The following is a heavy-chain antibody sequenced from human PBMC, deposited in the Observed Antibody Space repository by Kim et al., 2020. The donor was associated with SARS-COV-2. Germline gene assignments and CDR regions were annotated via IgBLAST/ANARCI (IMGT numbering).Heavy chain of an antibody. V-gene: IGHV1-69*01. Sequence: FQGRVTITADESTSTAYMELSSLRSEDTAVYYCARAGLRFLEWLLVGFDPWGQGTLVTVSS. CDR3: ARAGLRFLEWLLVGFDP. J-gene: IGHJ5*02. D-gene: IGHD3-3*01.